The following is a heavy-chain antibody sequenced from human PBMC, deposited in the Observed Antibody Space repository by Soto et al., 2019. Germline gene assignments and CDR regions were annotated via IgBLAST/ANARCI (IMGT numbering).Heavy chain of an antibody. D-gene: IGHD6-13*01. CDR1: GYTFVNFD. CDR2: MNPGSGQT. Sequence: QVQLVQSGAEVKEPGASVRVSCKASGYTFVNFDISWVRQAAGQGLEWLGWMNPGSGQTGYASKFQGRVAMTMDASTGKSHLELSSLASGDTAVYYCARMSSAGTLNWFDPWGQGTLVTVSS. CDR3: ARMSSAGTLNWFDP. V-gene: IGHV1-8*01. J-gene: IGHJ5*02.